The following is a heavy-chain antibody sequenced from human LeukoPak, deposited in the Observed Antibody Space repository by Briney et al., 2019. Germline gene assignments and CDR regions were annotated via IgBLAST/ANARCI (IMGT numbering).Heavy chain of an antibody. CDR3: ARDTSRNYDFWSGYEQYNWFDP. J-gene: IGHJ5*02. V-gene: IGHV4-38-2*02. CDR2: IYHSGST. CDR1: GYSISSGYY. D-gene: IGHD3-3*01. Sequence: SETLSLTCTVSGYSISSGYYWGWIRQPPGKGLEWIGSIYHSGSTYYNPSLKSRVTISVDTSKNQFSLKLSSVTAADTAVYYCARDTSRNYDFWSGYEQYNWFDPWGQGTLVTVSS.